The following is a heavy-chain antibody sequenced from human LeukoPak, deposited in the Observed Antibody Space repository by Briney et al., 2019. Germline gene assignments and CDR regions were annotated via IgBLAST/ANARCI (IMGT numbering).Heavy chain of an antibody. V-gene: IGHV3-23*01. CDR1: GFTFSSYA. CDR3: AKDLKYYYDSSQDGYFDY. J-gene: IGHJ4*02. CDR2: ICGSGGST. D-gene: IGHD3-22*01. Sequence: RGSLRLSSAASGFTFSSYAMSSVRQAPGERLEWVSAICGSGGSTYYADSVKGRFTISRDNSKNTLYLQMNSLRAEDTAVYYCAKDLKYYYDSSQDGYFDYWGQGTLVTVSS.